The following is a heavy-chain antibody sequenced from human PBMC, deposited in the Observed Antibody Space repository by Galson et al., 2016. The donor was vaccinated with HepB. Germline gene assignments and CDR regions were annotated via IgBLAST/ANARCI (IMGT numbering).Heavy chain of an antibody. D-gene: IGHD6-13*01. V-gene: IGHV5-51*01. Sequence: QSGAEVKKSGESLKISCKGSGYSFNTYWIGWVRQMPGKGLEWMGIIYPSDSDTRYTPSFQGQVTISVDKSISTAYLQWSSLRASDTAMYYCARREAATPFAFDIWGQETMVTVSS. CDR3: ARREAATPFAFDI. J-gene: IGHJ3*02. CDR2: IYPSDSDT. CDR1: GYSFNTYW.